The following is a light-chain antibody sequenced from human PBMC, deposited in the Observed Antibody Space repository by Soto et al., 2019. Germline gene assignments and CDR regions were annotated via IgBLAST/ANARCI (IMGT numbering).Light chain of an antibody. CDR3: QQYADSPRT. CDR1: QSVGKNF. V-gene: IGKV3-20*01. J-gene: IGKJ1*01. Sequence: EIVLTQSPDTLSLSPGERATLSCRASQSVGKNFLAWYQQKAGQAPRFLIHGASRRATGIPDRFSGSGSGTDFTLTISRLEPEDFAVYYCQQYADSPRTFDQGTKVEIK. CDR2: GAS.